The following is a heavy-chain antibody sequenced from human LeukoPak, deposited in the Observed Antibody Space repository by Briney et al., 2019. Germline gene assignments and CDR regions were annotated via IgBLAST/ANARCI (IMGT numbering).Heavy chain of an antibody. J-gene: IGHJ3*02. V-gene: IGHV5-51*01. Sequence: GESLKISCKGSGYSFTIYWIGWVRQMPGKGLEWMGIIYPGDSDTRYSPSFQGQVTLSADKSITTAYRQWSSLKASDTAMYYCARHVGVGGYYADDAFDIWGQGTMVTVSS. D-gene: IGHD3-3*01. CDR1: GYSFTIYW. CDR3: ARHVGVGGYYADDAFDI. CDR2: IYPGDSDT.